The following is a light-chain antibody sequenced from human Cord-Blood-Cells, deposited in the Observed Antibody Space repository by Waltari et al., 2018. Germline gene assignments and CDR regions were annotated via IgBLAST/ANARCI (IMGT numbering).Light chain of an antibody. CDR2: KAS. CDR1: QSISSW. J-gene: IGKJ1*01. Sequence: DMKMPQFHSTLSASVVDRVTITCRASQSISSWLAWYQQKPGKAPKLLIYKASSLESGVPSRFSGNGSGTEFTLTISSLQPDDFATYYCQQYNSYSWTFGQGTKVEIK. V-gene: IGKV1-5*03. CDR3: QQYNSYSWT.